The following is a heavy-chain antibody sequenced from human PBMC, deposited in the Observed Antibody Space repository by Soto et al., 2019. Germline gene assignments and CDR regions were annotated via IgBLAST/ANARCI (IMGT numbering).Heavy chain of an antibody. CDR3: AKDQLLFVSDYYYGMDV. J-gene: IGHJ6*02. Sequence: GGSLRLSCVASRFIFSNFAMHWVRQAPGTGLEWVAVISYDGSNKYYADSVKGRFTISRDNSKNTLYLQMNSLRAEDTAVYYCAKDQLLFVSDYYYGMDVWGQGTTVTVSS. CDR1: RFIFSNFA. CDR2: ISYDGSNK. V-gene: IGHV3-30*04. D-gene: IGHD2-2*01.